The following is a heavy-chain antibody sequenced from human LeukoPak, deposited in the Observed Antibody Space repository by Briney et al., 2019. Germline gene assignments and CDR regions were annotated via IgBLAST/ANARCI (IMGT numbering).Heavy chain of an antibody. J-gene: IGHJ4*02. D-gene: IGHD3-3*01. Sequence: PSETLSLTCAVYGGSFSGYYWSWIRQPPGKGLEWIGEINHSGSTNYNPSLKSRVTISVDTSKNQFSLKLSSVTAADTAVYYCARVLNPHDFWSGYPDYWGQGTLVTVSS. CDR2: INHSGST. V-gene: IGHV4-34*01. CDR1: GGSFSGYY. CDR3: ARVLNPHDFWSGYPDY.